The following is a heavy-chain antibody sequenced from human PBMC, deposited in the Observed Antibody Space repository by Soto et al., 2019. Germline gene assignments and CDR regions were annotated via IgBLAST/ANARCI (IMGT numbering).Heavy chain of an antibody. CDR3: ARRDYVWGSYRFDY. Sequence: SETLSLTCAVYGGSFSAYYWSWIRQPPGKGLEWIGEINHSGSTNYNPSLKSRVTISVDTSKNQFSLNLSSVTAADTAVYYCARRDYVWGSYRFDYWGQGTLVTVSS. CDR2: INHSGST. V-gene: IGHV4-34*01. D-gene: IGHD3-16*02. J-gene: IGHJ4*02. CDR1: GGSFSAYY.